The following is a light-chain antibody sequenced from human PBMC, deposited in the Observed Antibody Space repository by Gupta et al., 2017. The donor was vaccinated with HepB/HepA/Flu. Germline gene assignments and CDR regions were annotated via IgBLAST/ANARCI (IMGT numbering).Light chain of an antibody. J-gene: IGKJ2*01. V-gene: IGKV1-39*01. CDR1: QSISSY. Sequence: DIKLMQSPSSLSASVGDRVTITCRASQSISSYLNWYQQKPGKVPKLLIYAASSLQSGVPSRFSGSGSGTDFSLTISSLQPEDFATYYCQQSYSTPRTFGQGTKLEIK. CDR2: AAS. CDR3: QQSYSTPRT.